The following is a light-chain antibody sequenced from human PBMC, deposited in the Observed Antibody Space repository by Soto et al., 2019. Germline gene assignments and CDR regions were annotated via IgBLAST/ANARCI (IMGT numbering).Light chain of an antibody. J-gene: IGLJ2*01. CDR3: SSYAGRNNVV. V-gene: IGLV2-8*01. CDR1: SIDVGGYNY. Sequence: QSALTQPPSASGSPGKSVTISCTGTSIDVGGYNYVSWYQQHPGKSPKLMIYEVSKRPSGVPDRFAGSKSGNTASMTVSGLQAEDEADYYCSSYAGRNNVVFGGGTKVTVL. CDR2: EVS.